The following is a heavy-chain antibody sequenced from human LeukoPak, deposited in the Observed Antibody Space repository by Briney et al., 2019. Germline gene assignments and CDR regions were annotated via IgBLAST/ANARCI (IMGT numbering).Heavy chain of an antibody. Sequence: SVKVSRKASGGTFSSYAISWVRQAPGQGLEWMGRIIPIFGTANYAQKFQGRVTITTDESTSTAYMELSSLRSEDTAVYYCARSLYSGYVYWFDPWGQGTLVTVSS. CDR2: IIPIFGTA. CDR1: GGTFSSYA. D-gene: IGHD5-12*01. CDR3: ARSLYSGYVYWFDP. V-gene: IGHV1-69*05. J-gene: IGHJ5*02.